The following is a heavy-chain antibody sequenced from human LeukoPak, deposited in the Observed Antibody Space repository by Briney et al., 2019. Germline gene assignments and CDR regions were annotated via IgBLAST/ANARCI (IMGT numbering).Heavy chain of an antibody. CDR2: ISSSSKYI. V-gene: IGHV3-21*01. CDR1: EFTFSSYN. Sequence: GGSLRLSCAASEFTFSSYNMNWVRQAPGKGLEWVSSISSSSKYIYYAESVKGRFTISRDNTKNSLYLQMNSLRAEDTAVYYCAREPFWSGYYSNLHFDYWGQGTLVTVSS. CDR3: AREPFWSGYYSNLHFDY. J-gene: IGHJ4*02. D-gene: IGHD3-3*01.